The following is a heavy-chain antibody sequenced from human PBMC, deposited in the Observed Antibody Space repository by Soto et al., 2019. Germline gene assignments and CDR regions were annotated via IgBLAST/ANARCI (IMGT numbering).Heavy chain of an antibody. V-gene: IGHV1-69*13. CDR1: GGTFSSYA. CDR2: IIPIFGTA. Sequence: GASVKVSCKASGGTFSSYAISWLRQSPGQGLEWMGGIIPIFGTANYAQKFQGRVTITADESTSTAYMELSSLRSEDTAVYYCARERGYSYGYSTGYYYGMDVWGQGTTVTVSS. D-gene: IGHD5-18*01. J-gene: IGHJ6*02. CDR3: ARERGYSYGYSTGYYYGMDV.